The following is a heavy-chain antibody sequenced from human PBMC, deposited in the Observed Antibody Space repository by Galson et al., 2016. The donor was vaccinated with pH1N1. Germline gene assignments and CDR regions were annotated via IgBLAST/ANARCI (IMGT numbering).Heavy chain of an antibody. CDR3: ARAGRLLGPYHYYAMDV. J-gene: IGHJ6*02. Sequence: SLRLSCAASGLPFNSYAMSWVRQAPGKGLEWVSVISGSGGGTYYADSVKGRFTISRDNSKNTLFLQMNSLRADDTAVYYCARAGRLLGPYHYYAMDVWGQGTTVTVSS. CDR1: GLPFNSYA. D-gene: IGHD6-25*01. CDR2: ISGSGGGT. V-gene: IGHV3-23*01.